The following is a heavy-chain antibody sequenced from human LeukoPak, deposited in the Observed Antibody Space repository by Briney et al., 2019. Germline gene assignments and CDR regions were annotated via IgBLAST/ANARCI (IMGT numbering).Heavy chain of an antibody. J-gene: IGHJ6*03. CDR2: IKQDGTEK. CDR3: ARVGPPYYYYYMDV. V-gene: IGHV3-7*01. Sequence: GGSLRLSCAASGFTFSASWMTWVRQAPGKGLEWVANIKQDGTEKYTADSLKGRFTISRDNAKRLLFLQMNSLRVEDTAVYYCARVGPPYYYYYMDVWGNGTTVTVS. CDR1: GFTFSASW.